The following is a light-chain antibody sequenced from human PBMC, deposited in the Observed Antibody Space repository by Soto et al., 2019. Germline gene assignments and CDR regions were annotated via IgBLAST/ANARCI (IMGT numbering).Light chain of an antibody. CDR2: GNS. CDR3: HPYGSRLSVV. CDR1: SSNIGAGYD. Sequence: QSVLTQPPSVSGAPGQRVTISCTGSSSNIGAGYDVHWYQQLPGTAPQLLIYGNSKRPSGVPDRFSGSKSGTSASLAITGLQAEDDADYYFHPYGSRLSVVFGGGTKPTVL. V-gene: IGLV1-40*01. J-gene: IGLJ2*01.